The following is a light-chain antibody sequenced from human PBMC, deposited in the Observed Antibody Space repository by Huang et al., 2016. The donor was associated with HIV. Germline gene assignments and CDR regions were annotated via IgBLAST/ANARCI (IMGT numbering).Light chain of an antibody. J-gene: IGKJ4*01. CDR3: QESDTWPRLT. CDR1: QSVSHY. Sequence: IVLTQSPASLSLSPGDRATLSCRASQSVSHYLAWYQHKPGQPPRLLISGAARRATDIPDRFNGTGSGTDFTLTISSLETEDCAVYYCQESDTWPRLTLGGGTKVEIK. V-gene: IGKV3-11*01. CDR2: GAA.